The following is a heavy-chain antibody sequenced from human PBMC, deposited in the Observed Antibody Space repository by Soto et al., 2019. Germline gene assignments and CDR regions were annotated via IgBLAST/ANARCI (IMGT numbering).Heavy chain of an antibody. J-gene: IGHJ4*02. Sequence: SETLSLTCTVSGGSISSSSYYWGWIRQPPGKGLEWIGSIYYSGSTNYNPSLKSRVTISVDTSKNQFSLKLSSVTAADTAVYYCARFRTTVTTMDYFDYWGQGTLVTVSS. CDR1: GGSISSSSYY. V-gene: IGHV4-39*07. D-gene: IGHD4-17*01. CDR3: ARFRTTVTTMDYFDY. CDR2: IYYSGST.